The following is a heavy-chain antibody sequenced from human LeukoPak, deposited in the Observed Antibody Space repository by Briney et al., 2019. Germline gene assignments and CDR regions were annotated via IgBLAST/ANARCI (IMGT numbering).Heavy chain of an antibody. CDR2: TYYSGST. J-gene: IGHJ5*02. V-gene: IGHV4-59*08. Sequence: SETLSLTCTVSGGSISNYYWTWIRQPPGKGLEWIGYTYYSGSTNYNPSLKSRVTISVDTSKNQFSLKLSSVTAADTAVYYCARHRASLFDRWGQGTLVTVSS. CDR3: ARHRASLFDR. CDR1: GGSISNYY.